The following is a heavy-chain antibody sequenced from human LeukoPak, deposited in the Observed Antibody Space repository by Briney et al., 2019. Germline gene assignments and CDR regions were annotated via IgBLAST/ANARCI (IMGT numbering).Heavy chain of an antibody. CDR1: GSIFTSYY. D-gene: IGHD1-26*01. J-gene: IGHJ4*02. CDR3: ARMSLRSGSRDY. V-gene: IGHV5-51*01. Sequence: GASLQISCKGSGSIFTSYYLAWVRQLPGKGGEWMGLIYPAESDIRDRPSCEGQVTISVDKSVSTAYLQWSSLKASDTAMYYCARMSLRSGSRDYWGQGTLVTVSS. CDR2: IYPAESDI.